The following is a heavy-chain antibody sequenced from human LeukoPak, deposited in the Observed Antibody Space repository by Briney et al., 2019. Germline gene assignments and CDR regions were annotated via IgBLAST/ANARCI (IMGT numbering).Heavy chain of an antibody. CDR2: ISWDGGST. D-gene: IGHD2-2*01. CDR1: GFTFYDYT. V-gene: IGHV3-43*01. Sequence: GGSLRLSCAASGFTFYDYTMHWVRQAPGKGLEWVSLISWDGGSTYYVDSVKGRFTISRDNAKNSLYMQMNSLRAESTAVHYLARYCISTKGYNGVAPGMDVWGQGTTVTVSS. CDR3: ARYCISTKGYNGVAPGMDV. J-gene: IGHJ6*02.